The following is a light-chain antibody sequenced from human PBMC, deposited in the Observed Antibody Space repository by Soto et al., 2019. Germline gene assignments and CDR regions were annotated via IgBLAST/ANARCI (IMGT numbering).Light chain of an antibody. CDR1: QGITSA. CDR2: HAS. CDR3: QQFINYPPT. J-gene: IGKJ2*01. V-gene: IGKV1D-13*01. Sequence: ALQLTQSPSSLSASVGDRVTITCRASQGITSALVWYQHKPGKAPRLLIYHASSLESGVPSRFSGSGSGTDFTLTISSLQPEDFASYYCQQFINYPPTFGQGTKLEI.